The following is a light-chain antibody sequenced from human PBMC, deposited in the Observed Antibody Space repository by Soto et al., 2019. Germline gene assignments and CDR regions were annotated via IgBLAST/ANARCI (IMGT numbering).Light chain of an antibody. CDR2: KLS. Sequence: QSPLTQPASLSASPGQSITISRTGTSMDVGSYHSVSLFPQTPGKAHKHIIFKLSDRPSGVSTRLSAAKSADTPSLTISRLQADYEADNYGCSYATGRDVYVSGGGTKVTVL. CDR1: SMDVGSYHS. CDR3: CSYATGRDVYV. J-gene: IGLJ1*01. V-gene: IGLV2-14*01.